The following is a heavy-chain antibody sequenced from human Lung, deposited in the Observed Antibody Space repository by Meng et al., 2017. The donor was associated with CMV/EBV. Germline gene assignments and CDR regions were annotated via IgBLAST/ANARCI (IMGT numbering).Heavy chain of an antibody. V-gene: IGHV3-11*01. CDR3: ARVAPPSVHLDY. CDR1: GFTFRDYY. Sequence: SCAASGFTFRDYYMSWIGQAPGKGLEWVSYISSSGSSTYYADSVKGRFTISRDNARNSLSLQMNSLRAEDTAVYYCARVAPPSVHLDYWVQGNLVNGAS. CDR2: ISSSGSST. D-gene: IGHD3-3*02. J-gene: IGHJ4*02.